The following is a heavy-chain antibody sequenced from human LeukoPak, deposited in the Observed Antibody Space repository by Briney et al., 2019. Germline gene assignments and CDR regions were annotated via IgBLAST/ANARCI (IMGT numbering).Heavy chain of an antibody. J-gene: IGHJ4*02. V-gene: IGHV1-2*02. Sequence: ASVKVSCKASGYTFTSYGISWVRQAPGQGLEWMGWINPNSGGTNYAQKFQGRVTMTRDTSISTAYMELSRLRSDDTAVYYCARVMRDFWSGYNQFLDYWGQGTLVTVSS. D-gene: IGHD3-3*01. CDR2: INPNSGGT. CDR1: GYTFTSYG. CDR3: ARVMRDFWSGYNQFLDY.